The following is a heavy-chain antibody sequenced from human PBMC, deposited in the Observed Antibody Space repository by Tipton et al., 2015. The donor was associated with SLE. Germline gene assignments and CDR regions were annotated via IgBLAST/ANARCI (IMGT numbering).Heavy chain of an antibody. CDR2: IYHTMSA. Sequence: TLSLTCTVSGVSVISAASYWGWIRQHSGKGLEWIGYIYHTMSAYYNPSLKSRVIISLDTSKNRFSLKLSSVTAADTAVYYCARRTRAAAGRIFDSWGQGRLVTVSS. CDR3: ARRTRAAAGRIFDS. J-gene: IGHJ4*02. CDR1: GVSVISAASY. D-gene: IGHD6-13*01. V-gene: IGHV4-31*03.